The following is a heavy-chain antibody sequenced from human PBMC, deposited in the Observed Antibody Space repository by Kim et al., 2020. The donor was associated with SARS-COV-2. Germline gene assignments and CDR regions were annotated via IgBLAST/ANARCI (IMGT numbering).Heavy chain of an antibody. D-gene: IGHD2-2*01. CDR2: ISGSGGTT. Sequence: LSLTCAASGFIFSTYGVTWVRQAPGKGLDCVSSISGSGGTTFYADSVKGRFTISRDNSKNTLHLQMSSLGVEDTAVYYCAKRRTTTWTFAAFDIWGQGTMDKISS. J-gene: IGHJ3*02. CDR3: AKRRTTTWTFAAFDI. V-gene: IGHV3-23*01. CDR1: GFIFSTYG.